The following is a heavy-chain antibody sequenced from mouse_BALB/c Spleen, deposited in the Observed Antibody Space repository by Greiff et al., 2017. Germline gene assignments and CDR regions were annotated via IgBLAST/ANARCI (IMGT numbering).Heavy chain of an antibody. CDR3: ARIYYDYDERDYYAMDY. Sequence: VKLMESGPGLVQPSQSLSITCTVSGFSLTSYGVHWVRQSPGKGLEWLGVIWSGGSTDYNAAFISRLSISKDNSKSQVFFKMNSLQANDTAIYYCARIYYDYDERDYYAMDYWGQGTSVTVSS. J-gene: IGHJ4*01. V-gene: IGHV2-2*02. CDR2: IWSGGST. CDR1: GFSLTSYG. D-gene: IGHD2-4*01.